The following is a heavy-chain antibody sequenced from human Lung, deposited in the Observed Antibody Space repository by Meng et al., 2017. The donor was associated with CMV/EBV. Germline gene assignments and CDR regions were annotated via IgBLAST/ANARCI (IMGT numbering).Heavy chain of an antibody. CDR2: INHRGST. CDR1: GGXFSGYD. D-gene: IGHD3-22*01. V-gene: IGHV4-34*01. CDR3: ARGSTSVTMIVVVITAASLAYDS. Sequence: SXTXSLXCAVYGGXFSGYDWSWIRQSPGKGLEWIGEINHRGSTNYNPSLKSGLTISVDTSKNQFSLKLNSVTAADTAVYYCARGSTSVTMIVVVITAASLAYDSWXQGTLVTVSS. J-gene: IGHJ4*02.